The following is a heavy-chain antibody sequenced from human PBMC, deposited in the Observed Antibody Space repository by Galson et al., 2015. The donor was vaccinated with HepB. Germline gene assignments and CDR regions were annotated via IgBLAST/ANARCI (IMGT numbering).Heavy chain of an antibody. J-gene: IGHJ6*03. V-gene: IGHV4-34*01. CDR2: INHSGST. CDR3: ARKYYYGSGSRTPALYYMDV. Sequence: ETLSLTCAVYGGSFSGYYWNWIRQPPGKGLEWIGEINHSGSTNYNPSLKSRVTISVDTSKNHFSLKLSSVTAADTAVYFCARKYYYGSGSRTPALYYMDVWDKGTTVTVSS. D-gene: IGHD3-10*01. CDR1: GGSFSGYY.